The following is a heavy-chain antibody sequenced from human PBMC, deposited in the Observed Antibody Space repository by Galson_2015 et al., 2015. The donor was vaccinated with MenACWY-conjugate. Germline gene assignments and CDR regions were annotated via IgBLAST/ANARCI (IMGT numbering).Heavy chain of an antibody. CDR2: ISGSTGGT. CDR1: GFTFSSYA. Sequence: SLRLSCAASGFTFSSYAMSWVRQAPGKGLEWVSAISGSTGGTYYADSVKGRFTISRDNSKNTLYLQINSLRAEDTAVYYCAKDQPPYCTNGVCYLVWAFDIWGQGTMVTASS. V-gene: IGHV3-23*01. CDR3: AKDQPPYCTNGVCYLVWAFDI. J-gene: IGHJ3*02. D-gene: IGHD2-8*01.